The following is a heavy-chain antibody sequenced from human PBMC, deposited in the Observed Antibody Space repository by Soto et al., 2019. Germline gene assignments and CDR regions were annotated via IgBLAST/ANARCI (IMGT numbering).Heavy chain of an antibody. CDR1: GGSFSCYY. CDR2: INHSGST. CDR3: ASPSCSGGSCYFHDAFDI. Sequence: PSETLSLTCAVYGGSFSCYYWSWIRQPPGKGLEWIGEINHSGSTNYNPSLKSRVTISVDTSKNQFSLKLSSVTAADTAVYYCASPSCSGGSCYFHDAFDIWGQGTMVTVSS. V-gene: IGHV4-34*01. J-gene: IGHJ3*02. D-gene: IGHD2-15*01.